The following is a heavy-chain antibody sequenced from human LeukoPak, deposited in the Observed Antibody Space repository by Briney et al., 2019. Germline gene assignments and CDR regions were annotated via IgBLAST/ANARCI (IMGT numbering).Heavy chain of an antibody. CDR2: FHNSGTS. CDR1: DDSISDYY. J-gene: IGHJ4*02. CDR3: TRDVRGSYPTPYFDY. D-gene: IGHD1-26*01. Sequence: SETLSLTCTVSDDSISDYYRGWIRQPPGKGLEWIGYFHNSGTSTYNPSLKSRVTISADTSKNQFSLKLNSLTTADTAVYYCTRDVRGSYPTPYFDYWGQGTLVTVSS. V-gene: IGHV4-59*01.